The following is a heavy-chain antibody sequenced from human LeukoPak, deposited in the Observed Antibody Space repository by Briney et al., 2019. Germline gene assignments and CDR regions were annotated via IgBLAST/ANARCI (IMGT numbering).Heavy chain of an antibody. Sequence: ASVKVSCKASGYTFTSYDINWVRRATGQGLEWMGWMNPNSGNTGYAQKFQGRVTMTRNTSISTAYMELSSLRSEDTAVYYCARGGEAYSSGWYNYGMDVWGQGTTVTVSS. V-gene: IGHV1-8*01. D-gene: IGHD6-19*01. J-gene: IGHJ6*02. CDR3: ARGGEAYSSGWYNYGMDV. CDR1: GYTFTSYD. CDR2: MNPNSGNT.